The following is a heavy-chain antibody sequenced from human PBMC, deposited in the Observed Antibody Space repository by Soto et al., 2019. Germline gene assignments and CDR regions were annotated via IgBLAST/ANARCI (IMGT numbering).Heavy chain of an antibody. CDR3: AREIRYCTNGVCHAYGMDV. D-gene: IGHD2-8*01. CDR1: GASISTGDSY. V-gene: IGHV4-30-4*01. CDR2: SHNSGST. J-gene: IGHJ6*02. Sequence: TLSLTCTVSGASISTGDSYWSWIRQPPGKGLEWIGYSHNSGSTYYNPSLRGRVTMSVDTSKNQFSLKLSSVTATDTAVYFCAREIRYCTNGVCHAYGMDVWGQGTTVTVSS.